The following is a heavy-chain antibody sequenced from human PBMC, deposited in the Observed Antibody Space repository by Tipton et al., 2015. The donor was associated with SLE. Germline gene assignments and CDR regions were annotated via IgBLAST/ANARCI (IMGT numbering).Heavy chain of an antibody. D-gene: IGHD1-7*01. CDR1: GGSFRGYY. V-gene: IGHV4-34*01. Sequence: TLSLTCAVYGGSFRGYYWTWIRQSPNKGLEWIGESDHTGNTNYNPSLKSRVTISVDTSKNQFSLKVSSVTAADTAVYYCARRLNWNCLDYWGQGTLVTVSS. J-gene: IGHJ4*02. CDR2: SDHTGNT. CDR3: ARRLNWNCLDY.